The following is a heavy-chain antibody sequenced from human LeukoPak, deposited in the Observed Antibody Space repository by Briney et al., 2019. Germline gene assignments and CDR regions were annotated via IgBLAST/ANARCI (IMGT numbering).Heavy chain of an antibody. CDR2: ITPIFGTA. CDR3: ARVTNWGSTRAPIAAYFDY. Sequence: SVKVSCKASGGTFSSYALSWVRQAPGQGLEWMGGITPIFGTANYAQKFQGRLTMTTDESTSTAYMELSSLRSEDTAVYYCARVTNWGSTRAPIAAYFDYWGQGTLVTVSS. D-gene: IGHD6-6*01. J-gene: IGHJ4*02. CDR1: GGTFSSYA. V-gene: IGHV1-69*05.